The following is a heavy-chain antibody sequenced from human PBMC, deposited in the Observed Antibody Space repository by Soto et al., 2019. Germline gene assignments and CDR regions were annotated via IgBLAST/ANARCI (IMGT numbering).Heavy chain of an antibody. CDR2: IIPIFGTA. D-gene: IGHD2-2*01. CDR3: ARDKSKRYCSSTSCYSMGMDV. J-gene: IGHJ6*02. Sequence: SVKVSCKASGGTFSSYAISWVRQAPGQGLEWMGGIIPIFGTANYAQKFQGRVTITADKSTSTAYMELNSLRDEDTAVYYCARDKSKRYCSSTSCYSMGMDVWGQGTTVTVSS. V-gene: IGHV1-69*06. CDR1: GGTFSSYA.